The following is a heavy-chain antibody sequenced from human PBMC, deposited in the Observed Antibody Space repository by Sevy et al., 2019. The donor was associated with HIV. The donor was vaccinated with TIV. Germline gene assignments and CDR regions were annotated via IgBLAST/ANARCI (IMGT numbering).Heavy chain of an antibody. J-gene: IGHJ5*01. CDR3: ARAGGDCYSKNECWFVS. CDR2: ISSSSGTI. Sequence: GGSLRLSCAASGFTFSAYSMNWVRQAPGKGLEWVSYISSSSGTIYYADSVKGEFTISRDNAKSSLYLQMNGLRAEDTAVYYCARAGGDCYSKNECWFVSWGQGTLVTVSS. V-gene: IGHV3-48*01. CDR1: GFTFSAYS. D-gene: IGHD2-21*01.